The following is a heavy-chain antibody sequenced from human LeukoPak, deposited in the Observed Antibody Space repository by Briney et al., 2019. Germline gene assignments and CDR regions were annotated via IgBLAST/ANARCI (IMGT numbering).Heavy chain of an antibody. CDR1: GFTFSSYD. CDR3: ARGRNSNYYDSSGYYPY. CDR2: IGTLGDT. J-gene: IGHJ4*02. Sequence: GGSLRLSCAASGFTFSSYDMHSVRQATGKGLEWVSAIGTLGDTDYPDSVKGRFTISRENAKNSVYLQMNNLRAGDTAVYYCARGRNSNYYDSSGYYPYWGQGTLVTVSS. D-gene: IGHD3-22*01. V-gene: IGHV3-13*01.